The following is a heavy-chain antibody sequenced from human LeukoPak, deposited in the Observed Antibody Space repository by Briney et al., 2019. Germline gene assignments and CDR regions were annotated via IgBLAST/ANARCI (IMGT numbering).Heavy chain of an antibody. CDR2: ISGSGGST. CDR1: GFTFSSYG. V-gene: IGHV3-23*01. Sequence: PGGTLRLSCAASGFTFSSYGMSWVRQAPGKGLEWVSAISGSGGSTYYADSVKGRFTISRDNSKNTLYLQMNSLRAEDTAVYYCAKGYRVTRAAFDIWGQGTMVTVSS. J-gene: IGHJ3*02. CDR3: AKGYRVTRAAFDI. D-gene: IGHD2-21*02.